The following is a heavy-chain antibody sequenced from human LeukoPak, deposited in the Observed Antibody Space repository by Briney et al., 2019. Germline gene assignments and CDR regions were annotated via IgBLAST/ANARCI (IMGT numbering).Heavy chain of an antibody. CDR1: GGTFSSYA. V-gene: IGHV1-69*04. Sequence: GASVKVSCKASGGTFSSYAISWVRQAPGQGLEWMGRIIPILGIANYAQKFQGRVTITADKSTSTAYMELSSLRSEDTAVYYCARDTTTAMSFDYWGQRTLVTVSS. CDR2: IIPILGIA. J-gene: IGHJ4*02. D-gene: IGHD5-18*01. CDR3: ARDTTTAMSFDY.